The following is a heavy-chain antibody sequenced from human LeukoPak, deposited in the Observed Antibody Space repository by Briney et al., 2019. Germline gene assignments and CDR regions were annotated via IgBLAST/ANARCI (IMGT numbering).Heavy chain of an antibody. CDR2: IYYSGST. J-gene: IGHJ4*02. D-gene: IGHD3-3*01. V-gene: IGHV4-39*01. Sequence: SETLSLTCTVSGGSISSSSYYWGWIRQPPGKGLEWIGSIYYSGSTYYNPSLKSRVTISVDTSKNQFSLKLSSVTAADTAVYYCARTGGITIFGVVRGISFDYWGQGTLVTVSS. CDR1: GGSISSSSYY. CDR3: ARTGGITIFGVVRGISFDY.